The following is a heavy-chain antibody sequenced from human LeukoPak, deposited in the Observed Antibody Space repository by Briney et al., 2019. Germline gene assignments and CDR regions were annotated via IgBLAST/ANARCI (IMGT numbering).Heavy chain of an antibody. CDR2: IYYSGST. CDR1: GGSISSSSYY. D-gene: IGHD3-3*01. V-gene: IGHV4-39*01. J-gene: IGHJ4*02. Sequence: SETLSLTCTVSGGSISSSSYYWGWIRQPPGKGLEWIGSIYYSGSTYYNPSLKSRVTISVDTSKNQFSLKLSSVTAADTAVYYCARGNTYYDFWSGYAFDYWGQGTLVTVSS. CDR3: ARGNTYYDFWSGYAFDY.